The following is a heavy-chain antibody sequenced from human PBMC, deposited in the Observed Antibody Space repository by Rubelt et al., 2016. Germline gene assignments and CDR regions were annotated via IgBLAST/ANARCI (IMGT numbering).Heavy chain of an antibody. J-gene: IGHJ2*01. Sequence: EVQLVESGGALVQPGGSLILSCAASGFTFTTYAMSWVRQAPGKGLEWVSVISGSATGTYYSDSVKGRFTISRDNSKNTLYMQMNRRRAEDTAVYYCARDRNWGRSNWYFDLWGRGTLVTVSS. CDR3: ARDRNWGRSNWYFDL. D-gene: IGHD7-27*01. V-gene: IGHV3-23*04. CDR1: GFTFTTYA. CDR2: ISGSATGT.